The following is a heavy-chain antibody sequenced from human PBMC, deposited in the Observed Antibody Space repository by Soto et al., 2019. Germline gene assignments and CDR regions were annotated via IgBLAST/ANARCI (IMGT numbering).Heavy chain of an antibody. J-gene: IGHJ4*02. D-gene: IGHD4-4*01. V-gene: IGHV3-30-3*01. CDR3: ARGPVTQTSFIDH. CDR1: GLTFSSYP. Sequence: SLRLSCEASGLTFSSYPMHWVRQAPGKGLEWVTVISYDGGNQYYADSVKGRFTISRDNSKDTLYLQMHSLRSDDTAVYFCARGPVTQTSFIDHWGQGTLVTVSS. CDR2: ISYDGGNQ.